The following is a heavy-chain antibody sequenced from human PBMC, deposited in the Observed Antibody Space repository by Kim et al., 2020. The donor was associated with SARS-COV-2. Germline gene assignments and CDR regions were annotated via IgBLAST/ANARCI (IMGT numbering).Heavy chain of an antibody. CDR1: GFTFSSYW. CDR2: VNSDGSST. Sequence: GGSLRLSCVASGFTFSSYWMNWVRQAPGKGLVWVSRVNSDGSSTSYADSVKGRFTISRDNARNTLYLQMNSLRAEDTAVYYCASLSTGYVRDNFDNWGQGTRLTVSP. D-gene: IGHD3-16*01. CDR3: ASLSTGYVRDNFDN. V-gene: IGHV3-74*01. J-gene: IGHJ4*02.